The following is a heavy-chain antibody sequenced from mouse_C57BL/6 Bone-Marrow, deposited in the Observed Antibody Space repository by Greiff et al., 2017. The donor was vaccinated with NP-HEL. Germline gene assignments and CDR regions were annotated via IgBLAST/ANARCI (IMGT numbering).Heavy chain of an antibody. J-gene: IGHJ3*01. CDR1: GFTFTDYY. V-gene: IGHV7-3*01. D-gene: IGHD2-4*01. CDR2: IRNKANGYTT. CDR3: ARDYDGGFAY. Sequence: EVQLQESGGGLVQPGGSLSLSCAASGFTFTDYYMSWVRQPPGKALEWLGFIRNKANGYTTEYSASVKGRFTISRDNSQSILYLQMNALRAEDSATYYCARDYDGGFAYWGQGTLVTVSA.